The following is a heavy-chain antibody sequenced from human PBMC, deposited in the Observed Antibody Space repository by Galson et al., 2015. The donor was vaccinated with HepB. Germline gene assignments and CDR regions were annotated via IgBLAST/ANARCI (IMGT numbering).Heavy chain of an antibody. D-gene: IGHD6-13*01. Sequence: ETLSLTCTVSGGSVSSYYWSWTRQPPGKGLEWIGYIYYSGSTNYNPSLKSRVTISVDTSKNQFSLKLSSVTAADTAVYYCARHVSSWPYYYYYGMDVWGQGTTVTVSS. CDR1: GGSVSSYY. CDR2: IYYSGST. V-gene: IGHV4-59*08. CDR3: ARHVSSWPYYYYYGMDV. J-gene: IGHJ6*02.